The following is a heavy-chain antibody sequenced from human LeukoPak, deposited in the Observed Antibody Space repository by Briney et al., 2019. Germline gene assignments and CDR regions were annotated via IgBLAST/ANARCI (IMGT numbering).Heavy chain of an antibody. Sequence: GGSLRLSCAASGFTFSSYWMSWVRQAPGKGLEWVANIKQDGSEKYYVDSVKGRFTISRDNAKNSLYLQMNSLRAEDTAVYYCASYSSGWVIGAFDIWGQGTMVTVSS. CDR1: GFTFSSYW. J-gene: IGHJ3*02. D-gene: IGHD6-19*01. CDR2: IKQDGSEK. CDR3: ASYSSGWVIGAFDI. V-gene: IGHV3-7*01.